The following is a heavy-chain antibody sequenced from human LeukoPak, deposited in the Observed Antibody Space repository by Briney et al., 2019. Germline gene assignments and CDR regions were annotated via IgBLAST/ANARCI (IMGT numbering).Heavy chain of an antibody. CDR2: IYTTGIT. D-gene: IGHD6-19*01. CDR3: ARGKVVAGTPGQNSWDS. CDR1: GGSISTYY. V-gene: IGHV4-4*07. Sequence: SETLSLTCTVSGGSISTYYWNWIRQPAGKGLEWIGRIYTTGITNYNPSLKSRVSVSVDTSKNQFSLKLSSVTAADTAVYYCARGKVVAGTPGQNSWDSWGQGTLVTVSS. J-gene: IGHJ4*02.